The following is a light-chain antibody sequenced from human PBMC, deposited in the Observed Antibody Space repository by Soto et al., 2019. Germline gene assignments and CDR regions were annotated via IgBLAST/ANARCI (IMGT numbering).Light chain of an antibody. CDR1: QNINKW. CDR3: QQYNTYWA. CDR2: DAS. Sequence: DIQMTQSPSTLSASVGDRVTITCRASQNINKWLAWYQQKPGKAPKVLIYDASSLEGGVPSRFSGSGSGTEFTLTISSLQPDDFANYYCQQYNTYWAFGQGTKVDIK. J-gene: IGKJ1*01. V-gene: IGKV1-5*01.